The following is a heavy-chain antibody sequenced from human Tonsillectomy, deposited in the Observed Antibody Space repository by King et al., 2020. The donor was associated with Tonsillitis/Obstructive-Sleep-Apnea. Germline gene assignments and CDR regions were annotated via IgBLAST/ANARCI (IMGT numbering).Heavy chain of an antibody. CDR1: GFTFSSYS. CDR3: ASEGVPAAIGYYFDY. J-gene: IGHJ4*02. V-gene: IGHV3-21*01. D-gene: IGHD2-2*01. CDR2: ISSSSSYI. Sequence: VQLVGSGGGLVKSGGSLRLSCAASGFTFSSYSMNWVRQAPGKGLEWVSSISSSSSYIYYADSVKGRFTISRDNAKNSLYLQMNSLRAEDTAVYHCASEGVPAAIGYYFDYWGQGTLVTVSS.